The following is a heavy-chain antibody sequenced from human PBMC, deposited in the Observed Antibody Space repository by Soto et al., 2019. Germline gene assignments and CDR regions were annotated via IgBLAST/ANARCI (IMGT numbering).Heavy chain of an antibody. CDR3: ERDSTARLAWFDY. CDR1: GYPFTTYD. CDR2: VSGYNGNA. J-gene: IGHJ5*01. Sequence: QIQLVQSGPELMKPGASVRVSCKASGYPFTTYDITWVRQAPGQALEWMGWVSGYNGNAKYAQRLQGRVTMTRETSTSTASMDLRSLTSADTDIYSCERDSTARLAWFDYWGQGSLVIVSS. V-gene: IGHV1-18*04. D-gene: IGHD6-6*01.